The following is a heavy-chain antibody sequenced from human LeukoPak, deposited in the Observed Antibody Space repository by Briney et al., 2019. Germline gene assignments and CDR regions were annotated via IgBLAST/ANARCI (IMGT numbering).Heavy chain of an antibody. Sequence: SETLSLTCAVYGGSFSGYYWSWIRQPPGKGLEWIGEINHSGSTNYNPSLKSRVTISVDTSKNQFSLKLSSVTAVDTAVYYCARGFGGGSCHPIDYWGQGTLVTVSS. D-gene: IGHD2-15*01. CDR3: ARGFGGGSCHPIDY. CDR2: INHSGST. V-gene: IGHV4-34*01. J-gene: IGHJ4*02. CDR1: GGSFSGYY.